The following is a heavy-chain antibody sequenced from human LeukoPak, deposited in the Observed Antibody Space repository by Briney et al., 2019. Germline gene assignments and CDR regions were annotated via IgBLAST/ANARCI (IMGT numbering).Heavy chain of an antibody. CDR1: GFTFSSYA. V-gene: IGHV3-23*01. D-gene: IGHD3-10*01. CDR2: ISGSGVST. Sequence: GGSLRLSCAASGFTFSSYAMSWVRQAPGKGLEWVSAISGSGVSTYYADSVKGRFTTSRDNSKNTLYLQMNSLRAEDTAVYYCARDSYYGSGSYDSGRAHFDYWGQGTLVTVSS. J-gene: IGHJ4*02. CDR3: ARDSYYGSGSYDSGRAHFDY.